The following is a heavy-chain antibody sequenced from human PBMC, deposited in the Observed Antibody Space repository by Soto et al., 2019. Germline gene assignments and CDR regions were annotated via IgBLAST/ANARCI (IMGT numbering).Heavy chain of an antibody. CDR2: ISDSGHST. J-gene: IGHJ4*02. CDR1: GFTFSSYA. Sequence: EVQLLESGGGLVQPGGSLRLSCAASGFTFSSYAMSWVRQAPGKGLECVSAISDSGHSTYYADSVKGRFTISRDNSKSTLYLLMNSLRADDTALYYCAKDSYNWKLLDYWGQGNLVTVSS. D-gene: IGHD1-20*01. V-gene: IGHV3-23*01. CDR3: AKDSYNWKLLDY.